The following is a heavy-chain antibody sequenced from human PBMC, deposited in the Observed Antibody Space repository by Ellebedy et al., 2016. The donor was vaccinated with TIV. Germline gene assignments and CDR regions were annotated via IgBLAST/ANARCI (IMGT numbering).Heavy chain of an antibody. CDR3: ARGPMEWELQGGFDY. Sequence: GGSLRLSXAASGFTFSSYAMHWVRQAPGQGLEWVAVISYDGSNKYYADSVKGRFTISRDNSKNTLYLQMNSLRAEDTAVYYCARGPMEWELQGGFDYWGQGTLVTVSS. CDR1: GFTFSSYA. J-gene: IGHJ4*02. CDR2: ISYDGSNK. D-gene: IGHD1-26*01. V-gene: IGHV3-30-3*01.